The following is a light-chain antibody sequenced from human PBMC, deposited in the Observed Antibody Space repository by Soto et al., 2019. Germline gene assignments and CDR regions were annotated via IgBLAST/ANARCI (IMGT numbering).Light chain of an antibody. V-gene: IGLV2-8*01. CDR2: EVT. Sequence: QSALTQPPSASGSPGQSVTISCTGTSSDVGAYNYVSWYEQYPGKAPKRMIYEVTKRPSGVPDRFSGSKSGHTASLTVSGLQAEDEADYYCTSYVGNDIWVFGGGTKVTVL. CDR1: SSDVGAYNY. CDR3: TSYVGNDIWV. J-gene: IGLJ3*02.